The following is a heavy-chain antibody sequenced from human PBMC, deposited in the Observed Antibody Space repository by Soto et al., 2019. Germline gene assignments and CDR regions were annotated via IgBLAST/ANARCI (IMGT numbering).Heavy chain of an antibody. J-gene: IGHJ4*02. D-gene: IGHD5-18*01. CDR2: ISYGGST. Sequence: QVQLQESGPGLVKPSQTLSLTCTVSGGSINSGGYCWSWIRQHPGKGLDWIGCISYGGSTSYNPSLKIRGPISVDKSKNQFSLKLTAVTAADTAVYYCSRGILVWGQGALITVTS. CDR1: GGSINSGGYC. V-gene: IGHV4-31*03. CDR3: SRGILV.